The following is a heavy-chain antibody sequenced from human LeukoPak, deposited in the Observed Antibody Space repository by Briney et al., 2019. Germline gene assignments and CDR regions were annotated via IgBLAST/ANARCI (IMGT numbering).Heavy chain of an antibody. D-gene: IGHD3-10*01. CDR1: GFIFNNYW. CDR3: ARCSHGSGSACRFLTDY. J-gene: IGHJ4*02. Sequence: GGSLRLSCAASGFIFNNYWMSWVRQAPGKGLEWVANIKQDGSGNYYVASVRGRFTISRDNAKNSLYLQMNGLRVEDTAVYYCARCSHGSGSACRFLTDYWGQGALVTVSS. CDR2: IKQDGSGN. V-gene: IGHV3-7*01.